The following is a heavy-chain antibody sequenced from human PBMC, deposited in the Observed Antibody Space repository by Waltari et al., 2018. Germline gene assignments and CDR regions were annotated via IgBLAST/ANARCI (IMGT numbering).Heavy chain of an antibody. Sequence: QVHLQQWGAGLLKPSETLSLTCGVYGGPLSGHYWSWIRQSPERGLEWIGEVSHRGNTTYNPSLSGRATISVDTARSQVSLKLQSVTAADTAVYYCAKTLLLSLYALDVWGQGTTVIVSS. CDR3: AKTLLLSLYALDV. V-gene: IGHV4-34*02. J-gene: IGHJ6*01. CDR2: VSHRGNT. D-gene: IGHD1-26*01. CDR1: GGPLSGHY.